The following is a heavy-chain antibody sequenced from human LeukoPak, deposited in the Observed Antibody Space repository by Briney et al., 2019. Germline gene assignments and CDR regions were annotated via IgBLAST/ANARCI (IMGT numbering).Heavy chain of an antibody. V-gene: IGHV3-33*01. CDR1: GFTFSNNV. J-gene: IGHJ5*02. D-gene: IGHD3-10*01. Sequence: GGFLRLSCAASGFTFSNNVMHWVRQAPGQGLEWVAAVWYDGSNKYYADSVKGRFTISRDNSKKMLYLQMNSLRAEDTALYYCARDRDPYYYGSGSQSWFDPWGQGTLVTVSS. CDR3: ARDRDPYYYGSGSQSWFDP. CDR2: VWYDGSNK.